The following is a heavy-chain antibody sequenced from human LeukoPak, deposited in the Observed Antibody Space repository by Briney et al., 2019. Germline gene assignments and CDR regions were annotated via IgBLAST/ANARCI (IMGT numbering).Heavy chain of an antibody. D-gene: IGHD1-1*01. CDR3: ARWTTTFLDY. J-gene: IGHJ4*02. V-gene: IGHV1-8*01. CDR2: MSPNSGDT. CDR1: GYTFTSYD. Sequence: GASVKVSCKASGYTFTSYDINWVRQATGQGLEWMGWMSPNSGDTGYAQKFQGRVTMTRSTSINTAYMELSSLRSEDTAVYYCARWTTTFLDYWGQGTLVTVSS.